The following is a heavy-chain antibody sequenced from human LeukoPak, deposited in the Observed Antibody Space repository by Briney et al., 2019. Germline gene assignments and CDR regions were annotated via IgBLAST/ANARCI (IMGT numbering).Heavy chain of an antibody. V-gene: IGHV1-18*01. D-gene: IGHD3-22*01. CDR2: ISAYNGNT. Sequence: SVKVSCKASGYTFTSYGISWVRQAPGQGLEWMGWISAYNGNTNYAQKLQGRVTMTTDTSTSTAYMELRSLRSDDTAVYYCARVAYYDSSGYIPEGYWGQGTLVTVSS. CDR1: GYTFTSYG. J-gene: IGHJ4*02. CDR3: ARVAYYDSSGYIPEGY.